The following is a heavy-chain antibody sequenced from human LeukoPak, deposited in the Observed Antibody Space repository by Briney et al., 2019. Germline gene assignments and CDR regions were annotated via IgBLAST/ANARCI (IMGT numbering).Heavy chain of an antibody. D-gene: IGHD2-2*01. CDR2: IKSDGSLT. Sequence: PAESLRLSCAASVFTFSSYWMHWVRQVPGKGLVWVSRIKSDGSLTNYADSVRGRFSISRDDAKNTLYLQMNSLRAEDTAVYYCTREIAVVPAASLGYWGQGTQVTVSS. CDR3: TREIAVVPAASLGY. V-gene: IGHV3-74*01. CDR1: VFTFSSYW. J-gene: IGHJ4*02.